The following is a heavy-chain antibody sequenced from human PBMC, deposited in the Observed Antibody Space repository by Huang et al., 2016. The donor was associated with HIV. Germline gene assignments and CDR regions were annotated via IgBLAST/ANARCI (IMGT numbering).Heavy chain of an antibody. CDR3: AHSFSRTLIRYFDWLFFDS. CDR2: IYWNDEK. D-gene: IGHD3-9*01. V-gene: IGHV2-5*01. J-gene: IGHJ4*01. CDR1: GFSLNTSGVG. Sequence: QITLNESGPTLVKPTQTLTLTCRFSGFSLNTSGVGVGWIRQPPGRALEWLAVIYWNDEKNYNTSLKRRLTLTKDTPKKEVVLTLTDMDPVDTATYFCAHSFSRTLIRYFDWLFFDSWGRGTVVTVSS.